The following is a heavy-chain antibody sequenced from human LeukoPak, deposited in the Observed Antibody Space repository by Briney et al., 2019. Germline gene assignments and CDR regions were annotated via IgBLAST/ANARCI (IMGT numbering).Heavy chain of an antibody. D-gene: IGHD2-2*01. J-gene: IGHJ5*02. CDR1: GGSFSGYY. CDR2: INHSGST. CDR3: AFRKVGYCSSTSCYFRSGFDP. Sequence: SETLSLTCAVYGGSFSGYYWSWIRQPPGKGLEWIGEINHSGSTNYNPSLKSRVTISVDTSKNQFSLKLSSVTAADTAVYYCAFRKVGYCSSTSCYFRSGFDPWCQGTLVTVSS. V-gene: IGHV4-34*01.